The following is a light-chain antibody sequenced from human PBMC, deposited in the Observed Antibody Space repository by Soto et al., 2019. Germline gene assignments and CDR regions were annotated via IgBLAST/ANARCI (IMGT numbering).Light chain of an antibody. CDR1: QTISVF. CDR2: AAS. J-gene: IGKJ1*01. Sequence: DIRMTQSAASLSASLGDRATITCRASQTISVFLNWYRHKPGKAPKLLIYAASTLQSGIPARFSGSGSGTNFTLTISGLQPEDFATYYCQQTGSTPRTFGQGTMVDIK. CDR3: QQTGSTPRT. V-gene: IGKV1-39*01.